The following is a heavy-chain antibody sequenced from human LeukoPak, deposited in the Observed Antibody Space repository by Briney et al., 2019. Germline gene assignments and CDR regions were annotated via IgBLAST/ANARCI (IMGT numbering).Heavy chain of an antibody. D-gene: IGHD6-13*01. CDR1: GSTFSRYW. V-gene: IGHV3-7*01. Sequence: PGGSLRLSCVVSGSTFSRYWMSWVRQAPGKGLEWVANIKQDGSEKYYVDSVEGRFTISRDNTKNSLYLQMNSLRDEDTALYYCARDDIRLEAAGNNWFDPWGQGTLVTVSS. CDR3: ARDDIRLEAAGNNWFDP. J-gene: IGHJ5*02. CDR2: IKQDGSEK.